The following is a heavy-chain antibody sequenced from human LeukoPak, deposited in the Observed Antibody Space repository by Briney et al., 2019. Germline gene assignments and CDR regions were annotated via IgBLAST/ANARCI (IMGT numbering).Heavy chain of an antibody. CDR3: ARGAREGYNL. V-gene: IGHV3-7*05. D-gene: IGHD5-24*01. CDR1: GFIFGAYW. J-gene: IGHJ4*02. Sequence: GESLRLSCEASGFIFGAYWMSWVRQAPGKGLEWVANIKQDGSEKYHVDSVKGRFTISRDNAKNSLYLQMNSLRAEDTAVYYCARGAREGYNLWGQGTLVTVSS. CDR2: IKQDGSEK.